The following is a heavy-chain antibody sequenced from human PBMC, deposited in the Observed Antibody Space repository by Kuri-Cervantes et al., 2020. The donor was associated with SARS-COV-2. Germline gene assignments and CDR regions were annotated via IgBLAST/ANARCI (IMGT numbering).Heavy chain of an antibody. V-gene: IGHV3-64*01. CDR3: ARYPFDY. D-gene: IGHD2-2*01. Sequence: GESLKISCTASGFTFGDYAMSWVRQAPGKGLEYVSAISSNGGSTYYANSVKGRFTISRDNSKNTLYLQMGSLRAEDMAVYYCARYPFDYWGQGTLVTVSS. CDR1: GFTFGDYA. J-gene: IGHJ4*02. CDR2: ISSNGGST.